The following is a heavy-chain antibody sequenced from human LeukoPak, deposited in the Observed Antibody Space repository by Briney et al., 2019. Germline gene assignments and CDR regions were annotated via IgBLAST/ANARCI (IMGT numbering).Heavy chain of an antibody. D-gene: IGHD6-19*01. J-gene: IGHJ4*02. CDR2: ISAYNGNT. Sequence: ASVKVSCKASGYTFTSYGISWVRQAPGQGLEWMGWISAYNGNTNYAQKLQGRVTMTTDTSTSTAYMELRRLRSDDTAVYYCARSYSSGWYGEVFDYWGQGTLVTVSS. CDR1: GYTFTSYG. CDR3: ARSYSSGWYGEVFDY. V-gene: IGHV1-18*04.